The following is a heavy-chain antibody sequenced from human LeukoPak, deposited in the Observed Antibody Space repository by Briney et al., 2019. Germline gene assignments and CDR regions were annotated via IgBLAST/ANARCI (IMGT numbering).Heavy chain of an antibody. CDR3: ARGSTFGGVISDF. CDR1: GFTFSSYG. V-gene: IGHV3-23*01. Sequence: GGSLRLSCAASGFTFSSYGMSWVRQAPGKGLEWVSAISGSGGSTYYADSVKGRFTISRDNSKNTLYLQMNSLRVEDTGIYFCARGSTFGGVISDFWGQGTLVTVSS. D-gene: IGHD3-16*02. CDR2: ISGSGGST. J-gene: IGHJ4*02.